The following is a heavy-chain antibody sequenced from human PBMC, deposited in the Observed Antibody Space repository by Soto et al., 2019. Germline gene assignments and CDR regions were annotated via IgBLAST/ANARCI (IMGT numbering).Heavy chain of an antibody. CDR2: ISAHNGNT. V-gene: IGHV1-18*01. CDR3: ARGRYGDY. J-gene: IGHJ4*02. CDR1: VYAFTTYV. D-gene: IGHD1-1*01. Sequence: QVNLVQSGAEVKKPGASGKVSCKGSVYAFTTYVITWVRQAPGQGLEWMGWISAHNGNTNYAQKLQGRVTVTRDTSTSTAYMELRSLRSDDTAVYYCARGRYGDYWGQGALVTVSS.